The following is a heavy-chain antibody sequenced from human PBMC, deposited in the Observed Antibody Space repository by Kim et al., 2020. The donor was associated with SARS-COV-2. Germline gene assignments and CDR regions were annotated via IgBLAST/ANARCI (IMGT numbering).Heavy chain of an antibody. CDR3: ARGLRDILTGYRMDV. CDR2: INHSGST. Sequence: SETLSLTCAVYGGSFSGYYWSWIRQPPGKGLEWIGEINHSGSTNYNPSLKSRVTISVDTSKNQFSLKLSSVTAADTAVYYCARGLRDILTGYRMDVWGQGTTVTVSS. D-gene: IGHD3-9*01. CDR1: GGSFSGYY. V-gene: IGHV4-34*01. J-gene: IGHJ6*02.